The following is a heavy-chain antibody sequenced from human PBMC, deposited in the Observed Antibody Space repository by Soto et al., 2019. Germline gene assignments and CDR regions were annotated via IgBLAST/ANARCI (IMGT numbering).Heavy chain of an antibody. Sequence: QVQLQESGPGLVKPSQTLSLTCTVSGASISNNGYSWSWIRQHPVKGLECVGCRNNRDDTYYNTSHKSPVTISLDTSKNQFPLRLISVTAADTALYFCARGGSGSKALNWFESGGQGTLVTVSS. J-gene: IGHJ5*01. CDR1: GASISNNGYS. CDR3: ARGGSGSKALNWFES. V-gene: IGHV4-31*01. D-gene: IGHD5-12*01. CDR2: RNNRDDT.